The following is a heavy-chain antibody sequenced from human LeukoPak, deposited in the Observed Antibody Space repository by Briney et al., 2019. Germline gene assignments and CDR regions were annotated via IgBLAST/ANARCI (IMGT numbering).Heavy chain of an antibody. CDR2: IYYSGST. D-gene: IGHD3-22*01. J-gene: IGHJ4*02. V-gene: IGHV4-59*01. CDR3: AGVRALSYYDSSGVFYYFDY. CDR1: GGSITSYY. Sequence: SETLSLTCTVTGGSITSYYWTWIRQPAGKGLEWLGYIYYSGSTDYNPSLKSRVTISVDTSKNQFSLKLSSVTAADTAVYYCAGVRALSYYDSSGVFYYFDYWGQGTLVTVSS.